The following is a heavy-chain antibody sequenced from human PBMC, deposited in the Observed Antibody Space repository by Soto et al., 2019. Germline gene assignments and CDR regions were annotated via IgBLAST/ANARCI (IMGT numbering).Heavy chain of an antibody. CDR2: IHHSGST. V-gene: IGHV4-4*02. CDR1: GGSISSSNW. Sequence: PSETLSLTCDVSGGSISSSNWWNWVRQPPGKVLEWIGEIHHSGSTSYNPSLKSRVAISVDKSKKQFSLNLTSVTAADTAVYYCASRTFWGRGTLVTVSS. CDR3: ASRTF. J-gene: IGHJ4*02.